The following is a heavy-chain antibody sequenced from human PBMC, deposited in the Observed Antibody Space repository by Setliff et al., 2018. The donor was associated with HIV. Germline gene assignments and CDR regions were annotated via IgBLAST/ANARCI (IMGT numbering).Heavy chain of an antibody. D-gene: IGHD3-10*01. V-gene: IGHV4-39*01. CDR3: ARHRKQRWFGETVH. CDR2: MYYSGST. CDR1: GGPMISSSHY. J-gene: IGHJ4*02. Sequence: SAPLSLTCIVSGGPMISSSHYWVWIRQPPGKGLEWIGTMYYSGSTYYNPSLKSRVTMSVDTSKKQFSLKLSSVTAADTAVYYCARHRKQRWFGETVHWGQGTLVTVSS.